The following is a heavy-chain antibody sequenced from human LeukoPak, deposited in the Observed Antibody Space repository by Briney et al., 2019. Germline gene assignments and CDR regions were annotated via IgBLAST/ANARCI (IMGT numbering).Heavy chain of an antibody. Sequence: SETLSLTCTVSGGSISSYYWSWIRQPPGKGLEWIGYIYYSGSTNYNPSLKSRVTISVDTSKNQFSLKLSSVTAADTAVYYCASAPSYGSGSSTWGQGTLVTVSS. CDR3: ASAPSYGSGSST. CDR1: GGSISSYY. CDR2: IYYSGST. V-gene: IGHV4-59*12. D-gene: IGHD3-10*01. J-gene: IGHJ5*02.